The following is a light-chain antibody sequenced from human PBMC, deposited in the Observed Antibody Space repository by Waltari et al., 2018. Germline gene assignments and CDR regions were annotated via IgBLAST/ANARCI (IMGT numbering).Light chain of an antibody. Sequence: DIVMTQSPDSLAVSLGERATLNCKSSQSVLYSSNNKNCVAWCQHKPRQPPKLLIYWASTRESGVPDRFSGSGSGTDFTLTISSLQAEDVAVYYCQQYYSGWTFGQGTKVEIK. J-gene: IGKJ1*01. V-gene: IGKV4-1*01. CDR1: QSVLYSSNNKNC. CDR2: WAS. CDR3: QQYYSGWT.